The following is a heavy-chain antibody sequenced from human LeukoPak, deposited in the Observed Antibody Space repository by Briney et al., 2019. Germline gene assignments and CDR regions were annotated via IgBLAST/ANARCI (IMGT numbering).Heavy chain of an antibody. CDR1: GGSIGGAGSY. J-gene: IGHJ4*02. CDR2: IYSTGST. D-gene: IGHD6-19*01. V-gene: IGHV4-31*03. Sequence: PSETLSLTCSVSGGSIGGAGSYWTWIRQQPGKDLDWIGYIYSTGSTSFNPFLRSRVSMSVVTSENQFSLRLSSVTAADRGVYFCARQRGYDSGGTGSFDSWGQGILVTVSS. CDR3: ARQRGYDSGGTGSFDS.